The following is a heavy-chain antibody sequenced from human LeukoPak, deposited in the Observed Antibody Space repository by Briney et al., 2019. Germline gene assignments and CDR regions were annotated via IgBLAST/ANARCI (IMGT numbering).Heavy chain of an antibody. Sequence: PGGSLRLSCVASGFTFTNYWMTWVRQAPGKGLEWVANIKQDQSEKWYVASVKGRFTVSRDNAKNSMYLQMNSLRAEDTAIYYCARSVEEGYCSDTSCYAGYWGRGTLVTVSS. D-gene: IGHD2-2*01. CDR2: IKQDQSEK. V-gene: IGHV3-7*03. CDR3: ARSVEEGYCSDTSCYAGY. CDR1: GFTFTNYW. J-gene: IGHJ4*02.